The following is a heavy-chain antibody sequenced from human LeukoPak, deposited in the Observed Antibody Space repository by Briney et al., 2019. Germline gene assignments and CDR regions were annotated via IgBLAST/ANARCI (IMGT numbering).Heavy chain of an antibody. CDR3: ATDQGDYYDSSGYRWFDP. Sequence: ASVKVSCKVSGYTLNELSMHWVRQAPGKGLEWMGGFDPEDGETIYAQKFQGRVTMTEDTSTDTAYMELSSLRSEDTAVYYCATDQGDYYDSSGYRWFDPWGQGTLVTVSS. CDR2: FDPEDGET. CDR1: GYTLNELS. D-gene: IGHD3-22*01. V-gene: IGHV1-24*01. J-gene: IGHJ5*02.